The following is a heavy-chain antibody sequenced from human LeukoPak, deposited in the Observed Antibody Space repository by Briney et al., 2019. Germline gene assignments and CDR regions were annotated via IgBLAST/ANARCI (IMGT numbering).Heavy chain of an antibody. Sequence: SGPTLVYPTQTLTLTCTFSGFSLRTRGVGVGWIGQPPGKALEWLALIYWDDDKRYKSSLKSRLTITKDTSKNQVVLRMTNMDPVDTATYYCAHRPRELAFDYWGPGTLVAVSS. CDR2: IYWDDDK. CDR3: AHRPRELAFDY. D-gene: IGHD1-7*01. J-gene: IGHJ4*02. V-gene: IGHV2-5*02. CDR1: GFSLRTRGVG.